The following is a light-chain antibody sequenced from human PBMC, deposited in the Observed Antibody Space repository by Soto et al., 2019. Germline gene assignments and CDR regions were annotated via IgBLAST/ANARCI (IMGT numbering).Light chain of an antibody. CDR3: QHYTLYSAP. CDR2: GAS. J-gene: IGKJ5*01. CDR1: QDISTY. V-gene: IGKV1-5*01. Sequence: RLTQSTSSLSASVGDTVTISCRASQDISTYLAWYQQKPGKAPTLLIFGASSLHNGVPPRFAGSGSGSEFTLTFNRLQPDYFATYFCQHYTLYSAPFGQGTRV.